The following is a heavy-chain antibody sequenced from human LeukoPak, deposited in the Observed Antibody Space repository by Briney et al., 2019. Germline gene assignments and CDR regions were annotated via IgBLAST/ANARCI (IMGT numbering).Heavy chain of an antibody. CDR3: AREYCTSTSCYFYYFDY. D-gene: IGHD2-2*01. J-gene: IGHJ4*02. CDR1: GGTFSSYA. CDR2: ISAYNGNT. Sequence: GASVKVSCKASGGTFSSYAISWVRQAPGQGLEWMGWISAYNGNTNYAQKLQGRVTMTTDTSTSTAYMELSRLRSDDTAVYYCAREYCTSTSCYFYYFDYWGQGTLVTVSS. V-gene: IGHV1-18*01.